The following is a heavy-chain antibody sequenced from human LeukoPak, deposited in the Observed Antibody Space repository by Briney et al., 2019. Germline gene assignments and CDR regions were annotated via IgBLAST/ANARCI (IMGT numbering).Heavy chain of an antibody. D-gene: IGHD2-2*02. Sequence: GESLKISCKGSGYSFTSYWIGWVRQMPGKGLEWMGIIYPGDSDTRYSPSFQGQVTISADKSISTAYLQWSSLKASDTAMYYCARACSSTSCYTGGFDYWGQGTLVTVPS. J-gene: IGHJ4*02. V-gene: IGHV5-51*01. CDR1: GYSFTSYW. CDR2: IYPGDSDT. CDR3: ARACSSTSCYTGGFDY.